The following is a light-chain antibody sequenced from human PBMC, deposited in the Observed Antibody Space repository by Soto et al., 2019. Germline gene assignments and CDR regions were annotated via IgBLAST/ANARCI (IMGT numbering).Light chain of an antibody. CDR3: QQYNNWPRDT. CDR1: QSVSSN. J-gene: IGKJ4*01. V-gene: IGKV3-15*01. CDR2: GAS. Sequence: EMVMTQAPATLSVSQGERATLACRASQSVSSNLDWYQQKPGQTPRLLIYGASTRATGIPARFSGGGSGTEFTLTIIRLQSEHFAVYYCQQYNNWPRDTLGGGTKVEI.